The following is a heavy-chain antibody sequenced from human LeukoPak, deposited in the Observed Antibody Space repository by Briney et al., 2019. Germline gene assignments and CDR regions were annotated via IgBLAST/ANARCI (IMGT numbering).Heavy chain of an antibody. Sequence: ASVKVSCKASGYSFIDYYIHWVRQAPGQGLEWMGWVNPHSGGTKFAQRFQGRVTMTRDTSINKAYMEVSSLRSDDTAVYYCARDIGDYYGSGSYWLLWGQGTLVTVAS. CDR1: GYSFIDYY. CDR3: ARDIGDYYGSGSYWLL. CDR2: VNPHSGGT. D-gene: IGHD3-10*01. V-gene: IGHV1-2*02. J-gene: IGHJ4*02.